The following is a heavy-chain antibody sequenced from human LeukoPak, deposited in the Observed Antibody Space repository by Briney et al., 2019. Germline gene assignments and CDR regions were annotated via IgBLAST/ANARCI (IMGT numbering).Heavy chain of an antibody. CDR3: ARGRVSDAFDI. CDR1: GGTFSSYA. D-gene: IGHD6-25*01. CDR2: MNPNSGNT. V-gene: IGHV1-8*03. J-gene: IGHJ3*02. Sequence: GASVKVSCKASGGTFSSYAISWVRQAPGQGLEWMGWMNPNSGNTGYAQKFQGRVTITRNTSISTAYMELSSLRSEDTAVYYCARGRVSDAFDIWGQGTMVTVSS.